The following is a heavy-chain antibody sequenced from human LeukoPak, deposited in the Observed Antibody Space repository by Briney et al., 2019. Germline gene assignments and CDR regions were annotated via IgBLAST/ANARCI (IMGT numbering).Heavy chain of an antibody. CDR2: ISGSGGST. D-gene: IGHD2-2*01. CDR3: ANLGRVPAAKYYYYYYGMDV. CDR1: GFTFSSYA. J-gene: IGHJ6*02. Sequence: PGGSLRLSCAASGFTFSSYAMSWDRQAPGKGLEWVSAISGSGGSTYYADSVKGRFTISRDNSKNTLYLQMNSLRAEDTAVYYCANLGRVPAAKYYYYYYGMDVWGQGTTVTVSS. V-gene: IGHV3-23*01.